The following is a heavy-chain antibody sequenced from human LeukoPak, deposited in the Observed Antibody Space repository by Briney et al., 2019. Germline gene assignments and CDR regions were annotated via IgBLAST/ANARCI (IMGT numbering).Heavy chain of an antibody. CDR2: IYYSGST. CDR3: ARLPDSGSLDY. D-gene: IGHD1-26*01. Sequence: ETLSLTCTVSGGSISSSSYYWGWIRQPPGKGLEWIGSIYYSGSTYYNPSLKSRVTISVDTSKNQFSLKLSSVTAADTAVYYCARLPDSGSLDYWGQGTLDTVSS. J-gene: IGHJ4*02. V-gene: IGHV4-39*01. CDR1: GGSISSSSYY.